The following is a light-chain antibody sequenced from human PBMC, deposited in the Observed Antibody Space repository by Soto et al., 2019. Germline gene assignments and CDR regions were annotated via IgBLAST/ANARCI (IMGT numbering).Light chain of an antibody. CDR2: DVS. V-gene: IGLV2-11*01. Sequence: QSALTQPRSVSGSPGQSVTISCTGTSSDVGGYNYVSWYQQHPGKAPKVMIYDVSERPSGVPDRFSSSKSGNTASLAISGLQAEDEADYYCCSYAGRSMYGLGTGTKVTVL. CDR3: CSYAGRSMYG. J-gene: IGLJ1*01. CDR1: SSDVGGYNY.